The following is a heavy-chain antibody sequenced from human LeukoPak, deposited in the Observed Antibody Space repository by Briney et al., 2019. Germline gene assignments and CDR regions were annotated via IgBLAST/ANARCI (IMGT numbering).Heavy chain of an antibody. CDR3: ATPYFYVDTAMVQGSNDY. J-gene: IGHJ4*02. CDR1: GFTFSSYG. CDR2: IRYDGGNK. V-gene: IGHV3-30*02. Sequence: GGSLRLSCAASGFTFSSYGMHWVRQAPGKGLEWVAFIRYDGGNKYYADSVKGRFTISRDNSKNTLYLQMNSLRAEDTAVYYCATPYFYVDTAMVQGSNDYWGQGTLVTVSS. D-gene: IGHD5-18*01.